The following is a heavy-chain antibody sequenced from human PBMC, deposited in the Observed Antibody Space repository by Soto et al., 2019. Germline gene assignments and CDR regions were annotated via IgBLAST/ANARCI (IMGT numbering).Heavy chain of an antibody. CDR2: ISNDETNI. CDR1: GINFRNWV. Sequence: GSLRLFWSASGINFRNWVLHWVRQAPGKGLEWVALISNDETNIHYADSVKGRFTISRDNSKNTLSLQMNSLRAEDTAVYYCARDDEGGSDCDLGYWGQGALVTVS. V-gene: IGHV3-30*03. D-gene: IGHD1-26*01. J-gene: IGHJ4*02. CDR3: ARDDEGGSDCDLGY.